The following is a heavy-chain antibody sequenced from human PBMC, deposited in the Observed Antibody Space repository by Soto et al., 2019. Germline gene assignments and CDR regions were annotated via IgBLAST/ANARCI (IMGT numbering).Heavy chain of an antibody. D-gene: IGHD2-21*02. V-gene: IGHV4-59*01. Sequence: QVQLQESGPGLVKPSETLSLTCTVSGGSISRYYWSWIRQPPGKGLEWTGYMYNTGSTVYNPPFKSRVTISVDTSKNQFSLKLNSVTAADTAVYYCARDLWGYCGTDCYPLDVWGQGTTVTVSS. CDR1: GGSISRYY. CDR2: MYNTGST. J-gene: IGHJ6*02. CDR3: ARDLWGYCGTDCYPLDV.